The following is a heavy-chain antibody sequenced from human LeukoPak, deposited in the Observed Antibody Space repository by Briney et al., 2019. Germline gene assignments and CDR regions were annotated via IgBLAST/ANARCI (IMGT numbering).Heavy chain of an antibody. CDR2: IYYSGYT. V-gene: IGHV4-28*01. D-gene: IGHD6-13*01. J-gene: IGHJ4*02. CDR3: ARLVAAGSGGYFDY. Sequence: SETLSLTCAVSGCSISSSNWWGWIRQPPGKGLEWIGGIYYSGYTNYNPSLKSRIIMSVDTSQNQFSLQLGSVTAVDTAVYFCARLVAAGSGGYFDYWGQGTLVTVSS. CDR1: GCSISSSNW.